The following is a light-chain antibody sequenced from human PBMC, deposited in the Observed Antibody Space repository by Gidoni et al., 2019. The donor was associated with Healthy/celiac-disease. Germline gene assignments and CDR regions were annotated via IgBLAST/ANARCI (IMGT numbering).Light chain of an antibody. V-gene: IGLV2-23*02. Sequence: SALTQPDSVSGSPGQSITISCTGTSSDVGSYNLVSWYQQHPGKAPKLMIYEVSKRPSGVSNRFSGSKSGNTASLTISGLQAEDESDYYCCSYAGSSPYVFGTGTKVTVL. CDR2: EVS. J-gene: IGLJ1*01. CDR1: SSDVGSYNL. CDR3: CSYAGSSPYV.